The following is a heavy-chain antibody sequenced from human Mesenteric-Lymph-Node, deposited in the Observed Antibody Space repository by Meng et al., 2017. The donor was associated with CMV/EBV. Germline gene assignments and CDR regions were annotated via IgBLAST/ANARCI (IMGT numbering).Heavy chain of an antibody. D-gene: IGHD3-16*01. V-gene: IGHV3-30*02. CDR1: GFTFRTYG. CDR2: IRYDGSNE. CDR3: AKVTSGGLDAFDI. Sequence: GESLKISCAASGFTFRTYGMHWVRQAPGKGLEWVAIIRYDGSNEYYTDSVKGRFTISRDNSKNTLYLQMNSLRAEDTAVYYCAKVTSGGLDAFDIWGQGTMVTVSS. J-gene: IGHJ3*02.